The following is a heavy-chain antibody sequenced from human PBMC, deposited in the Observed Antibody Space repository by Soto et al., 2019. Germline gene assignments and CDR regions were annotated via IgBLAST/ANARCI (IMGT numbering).Heavy chain of an antibody. V-gene: IGHV3-23*01. D-gene: IGHD6-19*01. Sequence: GGSLRLSCAASGFTFSSYDMSWVRQAPGKGLEWVSGISESAGSTYNADSVKGRFTISRDNSKNTLYLQMNSLRAEDTAVYYCAKPYSSDFWWFDYWGQGTLVTVSS. J-gene: IGHJ4*02. CDR1: GFTFSSYD. CDR3: AKPYSSDFWWFDY. CDR2: ISESAGST.